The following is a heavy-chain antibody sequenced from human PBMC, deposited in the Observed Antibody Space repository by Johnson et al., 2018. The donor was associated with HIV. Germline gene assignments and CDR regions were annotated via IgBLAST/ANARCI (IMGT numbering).Heavy chain of an antibody. D-gene: IGHD3-22*01. V-gene: IGHV3-72*01. CDR1: GFTFSDHY. CDR2: TRDKANSYTT. J-gene: IGHJ3*02. CDR3: ARDSSGDSGFDI. Sequence: VQLMESGGGLVQPGGSLRLSCAASGFTFSDHYMDWVRQAPVKGLEWVGRTRDKANSYTTEYAASVKGRFTISRDDSKKSLYLQMNSLKTEDTAVYYCARDSSGDSGFDIWGQGTVVTVSS.